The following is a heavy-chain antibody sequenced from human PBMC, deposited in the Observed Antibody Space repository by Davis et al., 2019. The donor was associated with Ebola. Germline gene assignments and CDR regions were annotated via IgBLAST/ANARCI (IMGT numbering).Heavy chain of an antibody. Sequence: PGGSLRLSCAASGFTFSAYPMHWVRQAPGKGLEYVAAISTDGGGTYYANSVKGRFTISRDNAQRSLYLQMHSLRADDTAVYYCARGPVTRDAYRYWGQGTRVTVSS. CDR2: ISTDGGGT. J-gene: IGHJ4*02. CDR1: GFTFSAYP. D-gene: IGHD5-24*01. CDR3: ARGPVTRDAYRY. V-gene: IGHV3-64*01.